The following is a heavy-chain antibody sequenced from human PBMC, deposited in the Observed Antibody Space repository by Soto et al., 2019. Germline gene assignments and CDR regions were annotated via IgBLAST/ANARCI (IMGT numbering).Heavy chain of an antibody. D-gene: IGHD6-19*01. J-gene: IGHJ4*02. CDR1: GGSISSSSYY. CDR2: IYYSGST. CDR3: ASDPGGWYLFDY. Sequence: SETLSLTCTVSGGSISSSSYYWGWIRQPPGKGLEWIGSIYYSGSTYYNPSLKSRVTISVDTSKNQFSLKLSSVTAADTAVYYCASDPGGWYLFDYWGQGTLVTVSS. V-gene: IGHV4-39*01.